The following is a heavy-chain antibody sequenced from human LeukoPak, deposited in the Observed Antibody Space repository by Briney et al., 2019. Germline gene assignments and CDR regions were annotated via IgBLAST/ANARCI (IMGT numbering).Heavy chain of an antibody. D-gene: IGHD6-19*01. V-gene: IGHV4-4*02. CDR2: ISHSGST. CDR1: GGSISSNNW. CDR3: ASADRGWYLVY. Sequence: SETLSLTCAVSGGSISSNNWWSWVRQPPGKGLEWIGEISHSGSTNYKPSLKSRVTISVDTSKSQFSLKLSSVTAADTAVYYCASADRGWYLVYWGQGTLVTVSS. J-gene: IGHJ4*02.